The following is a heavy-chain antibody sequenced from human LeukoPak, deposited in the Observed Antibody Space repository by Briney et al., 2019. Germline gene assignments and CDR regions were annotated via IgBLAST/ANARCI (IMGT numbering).Heavy chain of an antibody. D-gene: IGHD3-22*01. Sequence: PSETLSLTCTVSGGSVSSGSYYWSWIRQPPGKGLEWIGYFYYSGSTNYNPSLKSRVTLSVDTSKNQFSLELSSVTAADTAVYYCARPKARDSSGYYYDEEAYFDYWGQGTLVTVSS. CDR2: FYYSGST. CDR1: GGSVSSGSYY. J-gene: IGHJ4*02. CDR3: ARPKARDSSGYYYDEEAYFDY. V-gene: IGHV4-61*01.